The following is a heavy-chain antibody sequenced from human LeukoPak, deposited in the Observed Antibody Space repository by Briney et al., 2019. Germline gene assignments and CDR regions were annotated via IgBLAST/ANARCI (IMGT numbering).Heavy chain of an antibody. J-gene: IGHJ4*02. CDR3: ASPLRYFDPGDY. CDR2: IRYDGSNK. Sequence: PGGSLRLSCAASGFTFSSYGMHWVRQAPGKGLEWVAFIRYDGSNKYYADSVKGRFTISRDNSKNTLYLQMNSLRAEDTAVYYCASPLRYFDPGDYWGQGTLVTVSS. D-gene: IGHD3-9*01. V-gene: IGHV3-30*02. CDR1: GFTFSSYG.